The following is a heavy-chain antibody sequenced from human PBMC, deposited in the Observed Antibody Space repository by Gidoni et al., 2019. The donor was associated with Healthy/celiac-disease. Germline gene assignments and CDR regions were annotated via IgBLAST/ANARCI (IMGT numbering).Heavy chain of an antibody. J-gene: IGHJ4*02. Sequence: EVQLVESGGGLVQPGGSLRLSCAASGFTFSSYSMNWVRQAPGKGLEWVSYISSSSSTIYYADSMKGRFTISRDNAKNSLYLQMNSLRDEDTAVYYCARGLRGYSGYRPYNFDYWGQGTLVTVSS. CDR3: ARGLRGYSGYRPYNFDY. D-gene: IGHD5-12*01. CDR2: ISSSSSTI. CDR1: GFTFSSYS. V-gene: IGHV3-48*02.